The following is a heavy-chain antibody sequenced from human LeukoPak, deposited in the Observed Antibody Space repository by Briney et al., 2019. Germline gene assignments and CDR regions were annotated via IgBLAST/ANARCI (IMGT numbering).Heavy chain of an antibody. D-gene: IGHD3-22*01. Sequence: VASVKVSCKASGYTFTGYYMHWVRQAPGQGLEWMGWINPNSGGTNYAQKFQGRVTMTRDTSISTAYMELSRLRSDDTAVYYCAREVILHHDSSPTDYWGQGTLVTVSS. J-gene: IGHJ4*02. CDR2: INPNSGGT. V-gene: IGHV1-2*02. CDR1: GYTFTGYY. CDR3: AREVILHHDSSPTDY.